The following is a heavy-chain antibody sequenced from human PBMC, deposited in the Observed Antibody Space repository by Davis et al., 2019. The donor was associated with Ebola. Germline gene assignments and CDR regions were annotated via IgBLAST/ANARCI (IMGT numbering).Heavy chain of an antibody. J-gene: IGHJ4*02. CDR3: ARHRGYCSSTSCYYFDY. D-gene: IGHD2-2*01. CDR2: IYYSGST. V-gene: IGHV4-39*01. CDR1: GGSISSSSYY. Sequence: SETLSLTCTVSGGSISSSSYYWGWIRQPPGKGLEWIGSIYYSGSTNYNPSLKSRVTISVDTSKNQFSLKLSSVTAADTAVYYCARHRGYCSSTSCYYFDYWGQGTLVTVSS.